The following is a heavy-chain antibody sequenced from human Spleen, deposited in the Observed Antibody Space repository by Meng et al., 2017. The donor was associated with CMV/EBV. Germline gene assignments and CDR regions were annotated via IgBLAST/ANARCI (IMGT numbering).Heavy chain of an antibody. J-gene: IGHJ4*02. V-gene: IGHV1-2*02. CDR1: GYTFNGYY. CDR3: ARGGRGSGSYLGY. D-gene: IGHD2-15*01. Sequence: ASVKVSCKASGYTFNGYYMHWVRQAPGQGLEWMGWINPDSGGTNYAQTFQGRVTMTRDTSITTAYMELNRLRSDDTAIYYCARGGRGSGSYLGYWGQGTLVTVSS. CDR2: INPDSGGT.